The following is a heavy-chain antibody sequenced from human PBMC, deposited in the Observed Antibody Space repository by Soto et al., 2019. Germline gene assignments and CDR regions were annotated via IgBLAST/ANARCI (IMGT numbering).Heavy chain of an antibody. J-gene: IGHJ6*03. CDR3: ARDRGVAPPVAGNTHYYYYMDV. V-gene: IGHV1-18*01. D-gene: IGHD6-19*01. CDR2: ISAYNGNT. CDR1: GYSFTNYG. Sequence: QDRLVQSGVEVKKPGASVRVSCKASGYSFTNYGITWVRQAPGQGLDWLGWISAYNGNTNYAQKFQGRVTLTTDASTSTAYLELRSLRSDDTAVYYCARDRGVAPPVAGNTHYYYYMDVWGKGTTVTVSS.